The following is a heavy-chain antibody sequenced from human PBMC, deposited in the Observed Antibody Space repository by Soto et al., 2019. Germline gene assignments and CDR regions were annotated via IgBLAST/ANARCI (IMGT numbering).Heavy chain of an antibody. J-gene: IGHJ6*02. CDR1: GFTFSSYG. CDR3: AREPRYSSGWYLYNLGMDV. CDR2: IWYDGSNK. D-gene: IGHD6-19*01. Sequence: QVQLVESGGGVVQPGRSLRLSCAASGFTFSSYGMHWVRQAPGKGLEWVAVIWYDGSNKYYADSVKGRFTISRDNSKNTLYMQMNSLRAEDTAVYYCAREPRYSSGWYLYNLGMDVWGQGTTVTVSS. V-gene: IGHV3-33*01.